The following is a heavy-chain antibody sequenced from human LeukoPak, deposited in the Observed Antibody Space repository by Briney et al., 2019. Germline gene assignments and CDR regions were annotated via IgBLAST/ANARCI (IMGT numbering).Heavy chain of an antibody. D-gene: IGHD3-22*01. CDR2: IYHSGST. Sequence: PSETLSLTCTVSGYSISSGYYWGWIRQPPGKGLEWIGSIYHSGSTYYNPSLKSRVTISVDTSKNQFSLKLSSVTAADTAVYYCARVHDSNGYRAFDIWGQGTMVTVSS. V-gene: IGHV4-38-2*02. J-gene: IGHJ3*02. CDR3: ARVHDSNGYRAFDI. CDR1: GYSISSGYY.